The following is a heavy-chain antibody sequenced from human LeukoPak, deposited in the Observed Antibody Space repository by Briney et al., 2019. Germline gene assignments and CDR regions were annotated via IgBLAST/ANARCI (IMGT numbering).Heavy chain of an antibody. CDR2: ISAYNGNT. J-gene: IGHJ5*02. CDR3: ARDNWNDKGHWFDP. V-gene: IGHV1-18*01. D-gene: IGHD1-20*01. Sequence: ASVKVSCKASGYTFTSYGISWVRQAPGQGLEWMGWISAYNGNTNYAQKLQGRVTMTTDKSTSTAYMELSSLRSEDTAVYYCARDNWNDKGHWFDPWGQGTLVTVSS. CDR1: GYTFTSYG.